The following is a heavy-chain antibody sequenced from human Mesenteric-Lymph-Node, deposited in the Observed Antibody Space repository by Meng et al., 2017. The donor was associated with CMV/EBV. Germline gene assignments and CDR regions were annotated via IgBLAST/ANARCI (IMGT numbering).Heavy chain of an antibody. CDR2: IYGTGIT. V-gene: IGHV4-61*08. D-gene: IGHD2/OR15-2a*01. Sequence: QVQLQESGPGLVEPSEHLSLTCIVSGVSVNSGAYHWSWIRSSPGKGLEWIGYIYGTGITIYNPSLKSRVTILLETSKNQFSLKLNSVTTADTAVYYCAKSRSSTPGIVDDWGQGTLVTVSS. J-gene: IGHJ4*02. CDR3: AKSRSSTPGIVDD. CDR1: GVSVNSGAYH.